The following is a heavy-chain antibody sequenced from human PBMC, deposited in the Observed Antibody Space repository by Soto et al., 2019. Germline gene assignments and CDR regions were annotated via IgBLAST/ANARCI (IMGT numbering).Heavy chain of an antibody. J-gene: IGHJ3*02. CDR3: ARGAYDFWSGYDQDAFDI. CDR2: ISSSGSTI. CDR1: GFTFSSYE. Sequence: EVQLVESGGGLVQPGGSLGLSCAASGFTFSSYEMNWVRQAPGKGLEWVSYISSSGSTIYYADSVKGRFTISRDNAKNSLYLQMNSLRAQDTAAYYCARGAYDFWSGYDQDAFDIWGQGTMVTVSS. V-gene: IGHV3-48*03. D-gene: IGHD3-3*01.